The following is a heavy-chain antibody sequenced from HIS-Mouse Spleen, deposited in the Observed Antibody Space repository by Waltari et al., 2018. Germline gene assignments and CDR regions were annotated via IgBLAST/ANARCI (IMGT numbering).Heavy chain of an antibody. CDR2: ISYDGSNK. CDR3: AKEGGPYSGSYFDY. J-gene: IGHJ4*02. Sequence: QVQLVESGGGVVQPGRSLRRSCAASGFTFSSYGMHWVRQAPGKGLEWVAVISYDGSNKYYADSVKGRFTISRDNSKNTLYLQMNSLRAEDTAVYYCAKEGGPYSGSYFDYWGQGTLVTVSS. V-gene: IGHV3-30*18. CDR1: GFTFSSYG. D-gene: IGHD1-26*01.